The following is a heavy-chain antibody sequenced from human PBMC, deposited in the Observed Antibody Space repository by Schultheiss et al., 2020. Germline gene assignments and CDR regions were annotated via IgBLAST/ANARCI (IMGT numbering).Heavy chain of an antibody. D-gene: IGHD6-19*01. J-gene: IGHJ4*02. Sequence: SETLSLTCAVYGGSFSGYYWSWIRQPPGKGLEWIGEINHSGSTNYNPSLKSRVTISVDTSKNQFSLKLSSVTAADTAVYYCARRLAVAGPGGTFDYWGQGSRHTVSS. CDR3: ARRLAVAGPGGTFDY. V-gene: IGHV4-34*01. CDR2: INHSGST. CDR1: GGSFSGYY.